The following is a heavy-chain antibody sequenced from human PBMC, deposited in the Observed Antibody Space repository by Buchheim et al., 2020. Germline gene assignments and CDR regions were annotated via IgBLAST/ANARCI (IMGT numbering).Heavy chain of an antibody. J-gene: IGHJ6*02. CDR1: GGTFSSYA. CDR2: IIPIFGTA. V-gene: IGHV1-69*01. CDR3: ARDYYDSSGYYYEHYYYGMDV. Sequence: QVQLVQSGAAVKKPGSSVKVSCKASGGTFSSYAISWVRQAPGQGLEWMGGIIPIFGTANYAQKFQGRVTITADESTSTASMELSSLRSEDTAVYYCARDYYDSSGYYYEHYYYGMDVWGQGTT. D-gene: IGHD3-22*01.